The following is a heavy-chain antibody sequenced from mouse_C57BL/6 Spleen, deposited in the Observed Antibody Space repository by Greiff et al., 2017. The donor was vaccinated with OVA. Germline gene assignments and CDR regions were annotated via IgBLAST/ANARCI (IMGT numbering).Heavy chain of an antibody. CDR3: ARSNYGYWYFDV. V-gene: IGHV5-17*01. Sequence: EVQLVESGGGLVKPGGSLKLSCAASGFTFSDYGMHWVRQAPEKGLEWVAYISSGSSTIYYADTVKGRFTISRDNAKNTLFLQMTSLRSEYTAMYYCARSNYGYWYFDVWGTGTTVTVSS. D-gene: IGHD2-5*01. CDR1: GFTFSDYG. CDR2: ISSGSSTI. J-gene: IGHJ1*03.